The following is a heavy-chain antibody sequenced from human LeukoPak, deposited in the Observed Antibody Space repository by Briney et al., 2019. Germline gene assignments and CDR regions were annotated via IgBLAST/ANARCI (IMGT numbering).Heavy chain of an antibody. CDR2: IKQDGSEK. J-gene: IGHJ4*02. CDR1: GFTFSSYW. Sequence: GGSLRLSCAASGFTFSSYWMSWVRQAPGKGLEWVASIKQDGSEKYYVDSVKGRFTISRDNAKNSLYLQMNSLRAEDTAVYYCARDSGGLVPYYWGQGTLVTVSS. V-gene: IGHV3-7*01. CDR3: ARDSGGLVPYY. D-gene: IGHD6-19*01.